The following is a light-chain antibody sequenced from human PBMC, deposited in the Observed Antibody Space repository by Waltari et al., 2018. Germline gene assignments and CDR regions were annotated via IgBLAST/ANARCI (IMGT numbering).Light chain of an antibody. V-gene: IGLV2-23*02. J-gene: IGLJ2*01. CDR3: CSYAGSDTHVI. CDR2: EVN. Sequence: QSPLTRPAPGSGPPGRSITISGPGPGGELGGYNLFSWYQQPPGKAPKVMIYEVNKRPSGLSNRFSGSKSGNTASLTIPGLQAEDEADYYCCSYAGSDTHVIFGGGTKLTVL. CDR1: GGELGGYNL.